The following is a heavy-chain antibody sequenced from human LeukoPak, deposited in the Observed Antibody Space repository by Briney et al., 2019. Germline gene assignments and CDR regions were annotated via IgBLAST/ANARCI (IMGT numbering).Heavy chain of an antibody. CDR1: GFTFNIVT. J-gene: IGHJ4*02. CDR3: VRDRNWAFDY. D-gene: IGHD7-27*01. CDR2: INTKIKTL. V-gene: IGHV3-48*01. Sequence: GGSLRLSCAASGFTFNIVTISWVRQAPGKGLEWISYINTKIKTLYYTDSVKGGFTISRDNAKNSMHLQMTSMRAEDTALYYCVRDRNWAFDYWGQGTLVTVSS.